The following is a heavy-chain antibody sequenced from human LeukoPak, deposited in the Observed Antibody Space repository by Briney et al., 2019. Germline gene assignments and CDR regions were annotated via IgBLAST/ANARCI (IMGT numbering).Heavy chain of an antibody. CDR1: GFTFSDFY. Sequence: GGSLRLSCAASGFTFSDFYMSWIRQAPGKGLEWVSYISSSGSTIYYADSVKGRFTISRDNAKNSLYLQMNSLRAEDTAVYYCARRRYNWNAIDYWGQGTLVTVSS. V-gene: IGHV3-11*01. CDR3: ARRRYNWNAIDY. CDR2: ISSSGSTI. J-gene: IGHJ4*02. D-gene: IGHD1-20*01.